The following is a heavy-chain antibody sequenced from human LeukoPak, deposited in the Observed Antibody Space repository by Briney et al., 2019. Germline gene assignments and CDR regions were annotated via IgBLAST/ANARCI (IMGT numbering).Heavy chain of an antibody. CDR2: LSGSGVST. J-gene: IGHJ4*02. Sequence: PGGSLRLSCAASGFTFSSYAMSWVRQGPGKGLEWVSGLSGSGVSTYYADSVKGRFTISRDSSWNTLYLQMNSLRAEDTAVYYCAKAKSGSFSPFDYWGQGTLVTVSS. D-gene: IGHD1-26*01. CDR3: AKAKSGSFSPFDY. V-gene: IGHV3-23*01. CDR1: GFTFSSYA.